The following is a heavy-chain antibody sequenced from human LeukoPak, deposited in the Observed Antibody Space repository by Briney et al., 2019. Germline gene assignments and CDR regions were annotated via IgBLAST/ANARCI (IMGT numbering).Heavy chain of an antibody. J-gene: IGHJ4*02. CDR2: INRDGRST. D-gene: IGHD3-10*01. V-gene: IGHV3-74*01. Sequence: GGSLRLSCAASGFTFSSYWMHWVRQAPGKGLVWVSYINRDGRSTNYADSVKGRFTISRDNAKNTLYLQMNSLRAEDTAVYYCARGSEDTNFDYWGQGTLVTVSS. CDR3: ARGSEDTNFDY. CDR1: GFTFSSYW.